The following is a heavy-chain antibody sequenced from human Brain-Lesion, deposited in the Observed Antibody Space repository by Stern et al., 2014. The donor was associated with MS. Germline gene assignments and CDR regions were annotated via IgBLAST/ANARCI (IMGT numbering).Heavy chain of an antibody. CDR2: ITEDGTEK. J-gene: IGHJ6*02. Sequence: EVQLEESGGGLVQPGGSLTISCAAAGFTFGNYWMTWVRQAPGKGLEWVANITEDGTEKNYVDPVKGRFTISRDNARNSLYLQMNSLRVEDTALYYCARVYNTIYGIVTQRGSGMDVWGQGTTVIVSS. V-gene: IGHV3-7*01. D-gene: IGHD3-3*01. CDR1: GFTFGNYW. CDR3: ARVYNTIYGIVTQRGSGMDV.